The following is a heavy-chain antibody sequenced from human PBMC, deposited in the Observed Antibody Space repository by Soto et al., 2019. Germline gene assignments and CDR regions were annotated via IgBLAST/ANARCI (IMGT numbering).Heavy chain of an antibody. D-gene: IGHD3-22*01. J-gene: IGHJ4*02. CDR1: GFTFSIYA. V-gene: IGHV3-23*01. CDR2: ISHRSATT. Sequence: PGGSLRLSCAASGFTFSIYAMSWVRQAPGKGLEWVSTISHRSATTYYADSVKGRFTVSRDNSKNTLYLQMNSLRAEDTAVYYCARQIVALIPYFDHWGQGSLVTVS. CDR3: ARQIVALIPYFDH.